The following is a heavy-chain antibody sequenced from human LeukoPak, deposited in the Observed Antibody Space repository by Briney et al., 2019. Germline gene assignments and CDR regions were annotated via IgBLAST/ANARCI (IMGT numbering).Heavy chain of an antibody. Sequence: PGGSLRLSCAASGFTFSSYSMNWVRQAPGKGLEWVSYISSSSSTIYYADSVKGRFTISRDNAKNSLYLQMNSLRDEDTAVYYCARDGVGGSGSYIMDYFDYWGQGTLVTVSS. D-gene: IGHD3-10*01. V-gene: IGHV3-48*02. CDR3: ARDGVGGSGSYIMDYFDY. CDR2: ISSSSSTI. J-gene: IGHJ4*02. CDR1: GFTFSSYS.